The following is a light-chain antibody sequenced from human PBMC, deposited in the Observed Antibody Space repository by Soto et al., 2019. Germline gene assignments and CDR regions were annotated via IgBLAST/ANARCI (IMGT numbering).Light chain of an antibody. CDR1: NIGSKS. V-gene: IGLV3-21*02. CDR3: QVWDPSTDHPV. J-gene: IGLJ3*02. CDR2: DEN. Sequence: SYDLTQPPSVSVAPGQTARITCGGNNIGSKSVHWYQKKPGQAPVLIVFDENDRPSGIPERFSGSKSGNTATLTISRVEAGDEADYYCQVWDPSTDHPVFGGGTKLTVL.